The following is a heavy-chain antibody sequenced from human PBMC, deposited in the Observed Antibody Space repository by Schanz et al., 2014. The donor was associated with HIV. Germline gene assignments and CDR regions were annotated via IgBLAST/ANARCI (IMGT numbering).Heavy chain of an antibody. J-gene: IGHJ4*02. CDR3: ARDPGPGDKYYFDY. Sequence: QVQLVESGGGVVQPGRSLRLSCAASGFTFSSYGMHWVRQAPGKGLEWVAVIWYDRSNKYYADSVKGRFTISRDNSKNTVYLQMNSLRAEDTAVYYCARDPGPGDKYYFDYWGQGTLVTVSS. CDR1: GFTFSSYG. CDR2: IWYDRSNK. D-gene: IGHD7-27*01. V-gene: IGHV3-33*01.